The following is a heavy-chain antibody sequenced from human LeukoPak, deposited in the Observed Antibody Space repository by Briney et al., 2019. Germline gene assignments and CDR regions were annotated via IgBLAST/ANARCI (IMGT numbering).Heavy chain of an antibody. CDR2: IYHNGST. V-gene: IGHV4-30-2*01. J-gene: IGHJ3*02. CDR1: GDSISSGGHY. D-gene: IGHD3-10*01. CDR3: ASSLYRGAADAFDI. Sequence: SQTLSLTCTVSGDSISSGGHYWSWIRQAPGKGLEWIGYIYHNGSTYYNPSLKSRVTISIDTSKNQFSLKLTSVTAADTAVYFCASSLYRGAADAFDIWGQGTMVTVSS.